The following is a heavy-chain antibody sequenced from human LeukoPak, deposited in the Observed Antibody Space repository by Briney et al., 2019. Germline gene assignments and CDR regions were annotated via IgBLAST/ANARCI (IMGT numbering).Heavy chain of an antibody. J-gene: IGHJ3*02. Sequence: ASVKVSCKASGYTFTSYDINWARQATGQGLEWMGWMNPNSGNTGYAQKFQGRVTMTRNTSISTAYMELSSLRSEDTAVYYCASIGVVVDTDAFDIWGQGTMVTVSS. V-gene: IGHV1-8*01. D-gene: IGHD3-22*01. CDR3: ASIGVVVDTDAFDI. CDR1: GYTFTSYD. CDR2: MNPNSGNT.